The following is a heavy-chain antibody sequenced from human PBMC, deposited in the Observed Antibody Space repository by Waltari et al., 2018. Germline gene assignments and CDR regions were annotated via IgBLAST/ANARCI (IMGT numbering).Heavy chain of an antibody. J-gene: IGHJ4*02. Sequence: EVQLVESGGVVVQPGGSLRLSCAASGFTFDDYTMHWVRQAPGQGLEWVSLISWDGGSTYYADSVKGRFTISRDNSKNSLYLQMNSLRTEDTALYYCAKGDDAGSLTSLDYWGQGTLVTVSS. CDR3: AKGDDAGSLTSLDY. V-gene: IGHV3-43*01. CDR2: ISWDGGST. CDR1: GFTFDDYT. D-gene: IGHD3-10*01.